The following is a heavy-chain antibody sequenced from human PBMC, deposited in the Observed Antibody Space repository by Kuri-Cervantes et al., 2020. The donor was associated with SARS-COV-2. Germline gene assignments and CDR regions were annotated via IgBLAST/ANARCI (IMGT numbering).Heavy chain of an antibody. D-gene: IGHD3-16*01. Sequence: GGSLRLSCAASRFTFNKYDLIWVRQAPGKGLEWVSSISTSGGDTNYADSLKGRFTISRDNSKNTLYLQMNSLRVEDTAVYYCATVYTMGVSLDWGQGTLVTVSS. CDR2: ISTSGGDT. CDR1: RFTFNKYD. J-gene: IGHJ4*02. CDR3: ATVYTMGVSLD. V-gene: IGHV3-23*01.